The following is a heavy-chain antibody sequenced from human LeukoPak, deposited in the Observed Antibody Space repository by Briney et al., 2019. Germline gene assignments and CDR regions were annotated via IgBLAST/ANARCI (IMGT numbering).Heavy chain of an antibody. CDR3: ARGGDVDTGPDY. CDR1: GFTVSSNY. CDR2: IYSGGST. J-gene: IGHJ4*02. D-gene: IGHD5-18*01. V-gene: IGHV3-53*01. Sequence: GGSLRLSCAASGFTVSSNYMSWVRQAPGKGLEWVSVIYSGGSTYCADSVKGRFTISRDNSKNTLYLQMNSLRAEDTAVYYCARGGDVDTGPDYWGQGTLVTVSS.